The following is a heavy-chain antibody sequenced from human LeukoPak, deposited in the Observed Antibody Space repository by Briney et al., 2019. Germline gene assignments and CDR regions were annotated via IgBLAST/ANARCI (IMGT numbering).Heavy chain of an antibody. V-gene: IGHV1-18*01. D-gene: IGHD3-10*01. CDR2: ISGYNGNT. J-gene: IGHJ5*02. CDR3: ARTSHESVLYWSDP. CDR1: GFIFTNYG. Sequence: ASVKVSCEAAGFIFTNYGIDWGRQAPGQGLEWMGWISGYNGNTNYAQKFQGRVTMTTDTSTSTAYMELRSLRSDDTAVYYCARTSHESVLYWSDPWGQGTLVNVSS.